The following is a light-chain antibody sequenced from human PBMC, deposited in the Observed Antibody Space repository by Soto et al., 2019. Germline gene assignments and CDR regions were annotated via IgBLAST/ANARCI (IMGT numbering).Light chain of an antibody. CDR1: QSISSW. CDR3: QQYNSYSPT. CDR2: DAS. V-gene: IGKV1-5*01. J-gene: IGKJ1*01. Sequence: DFQMTQSPSTLSASVGDRVTITCRASQSISSWLAWYQQKPGKAPKLLIYDASSLESGVPSRFSGSGSGTEFTLTISSLQPDDFATYYCQQYNSYSPTVGQGTKVDSK.